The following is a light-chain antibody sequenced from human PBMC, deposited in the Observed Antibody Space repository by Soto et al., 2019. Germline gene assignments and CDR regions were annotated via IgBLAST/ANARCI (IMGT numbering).Light chain of an antibody. CDR1: SSISGKNF. CDR3: ASWDSSLRAVV. J-gene: IGLJ2*01. Sequence: QSILTQPPSVSAAPGQKVTISCSGSSSISGKNFVSWYQQVARTAPKLLIYEDNKRPSGIPDRFSGSKSGTSATLGITGLQTGDEAEYYCASWDSSLRAVVFGGGTQLTVL. V-gene: IGLV1-51*01. CDR2: EDN.